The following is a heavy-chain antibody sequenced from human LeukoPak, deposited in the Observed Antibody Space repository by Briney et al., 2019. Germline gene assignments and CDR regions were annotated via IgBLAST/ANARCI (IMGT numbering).Heavy chain of an antibody. CDR1: GYTFTSQG. V-gene: IGHV1-18*01. Sequence: ASVKVSCKASGYTFTSQGISWVRQAPGQGLEGMGWISGYNSNKKYAQKFQDRVTMTTDTSTSTAYMELRSLRSDDTAVYYCARDCHTTTCLFDYWGQGTLVTVS. CDR3: ARDCHTTTCLFDY. J-gene: IGHJ4*02. D-gene: IGHD2-2*01. CDR2: ISGYNSNK.